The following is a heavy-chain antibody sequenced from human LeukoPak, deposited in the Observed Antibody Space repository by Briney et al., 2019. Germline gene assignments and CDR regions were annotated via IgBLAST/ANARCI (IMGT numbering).Heavy chain of an antibody. CDR2: ISPGGPT. D-gene: IGHD1-26*01. J-gene: IGHJ4*02. V-gene: IGHV3-23*01. CDR1: GFPFSNYG. Sequence: GGSLRLSCAGSGFPFSNYGMNWVRHAPGKGLEWVSGISPGGPTYYADSVKGRFTISRDDSKNTLYLQMNNLRAEDTAVYYCARVSRGKWELLGAHDYWGQGTLVTVSS. CDR3: ARVSRGKWELLGAHDY.